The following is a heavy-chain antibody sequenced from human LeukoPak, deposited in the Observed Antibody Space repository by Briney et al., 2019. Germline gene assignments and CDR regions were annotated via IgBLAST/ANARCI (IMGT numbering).Heavy chain of an antibody. CDR1: GFTFDDYA. Sequence: GGSLRLSCAASGFTFDDYAMHWVRQAPGKGLEWVSGISWNSGSIGYADSVKGRFTISRDNAKNTLYLQMNSLRAEDTAVYYCARDFRDLGAWGQGTLVTVSS. V-gene: IGHV3-9*01. D-gene: IGHD1-26*01. CDR3: ARDFRDLGA. J-gene: IGHJ4*02. CDR2: ISWNSGSI.